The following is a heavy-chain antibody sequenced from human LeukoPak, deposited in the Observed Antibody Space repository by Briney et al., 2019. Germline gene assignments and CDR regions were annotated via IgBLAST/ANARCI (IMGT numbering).Heavy chain of an antibody. V-gene: IGHV4-4*08. D-gene: IGHD3-10*01. CDR3: ARDLRITMVRGLGYGMDV. Sequence: NPSETLSLTCTVSGGSINNYYWSWIRQPPGKGLEWIRNIYSSGRTNYNPPLKSRVTISVDTSENQFSLKLSSVTAADTAVYYCARDLRITMVRGLGYGMDVWGQGTTLTVSS. J-gene: IGHJ6*02. CDR1: GGSINNYY. CDR2: IYSSGRT.